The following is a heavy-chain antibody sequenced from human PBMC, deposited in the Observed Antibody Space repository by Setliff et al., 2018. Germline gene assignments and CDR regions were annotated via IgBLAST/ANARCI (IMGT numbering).Heavy chain of an antibody. J-gene: IGHJ4*02. CDR3: ARHLLVQGTYHFDY. CDR2: MYYSGST. Sequence: PSETLSLTCSVSGGSISSGSYYWGWIRQSPGKGLEWIGSMYYSGSTYYNPSLKGRVTLSVDTTKNQFSLKLTSMTAADTAVYFCARHLLVQGTYHFDYWGQGSPVTV. D-gene: IGHD3-10*01. V-gene: IGHV4-39*01. CDR1: GGSISSGSYY.